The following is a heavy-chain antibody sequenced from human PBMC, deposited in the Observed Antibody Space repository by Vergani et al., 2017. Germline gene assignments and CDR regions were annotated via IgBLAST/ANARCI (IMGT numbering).Heavy chain of an antibody. Sequence: EVQLLESGGGLVQPGGSLRLSCAASGFTFSSYAMSWVRQAPGKGLEWVSAISGSGGRTYYADSVKGRFTISRDNSKNTLYLQMNSLRAEDTAVYYCAKGPVLTGTTHRSFDYWGQGTLVTVSS. V-gene: IGHV3-23*01. CDR2: ISGSGGRT. CDR1: GFTFSSYA. CDR3: AKGPVLTGTTHRSFDY. J-gene: IGHJ4*02. D-gene: IGHD1-7*01.